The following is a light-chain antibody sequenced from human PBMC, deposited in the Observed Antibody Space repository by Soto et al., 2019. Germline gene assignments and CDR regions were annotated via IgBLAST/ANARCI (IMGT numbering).Light chain of an antibody. Sequence: SYELTQPPSVSVAPGQTARITCGGNNIGSETVHWYQQKPGRAPVLVVYDDSDRPSGIPERFSGSNSGNTATLTISRVEAGDGADYYCQVWDSSINHPNWVFGGGTKLTVL. CDR3: QVWDSSINHPNWV. CDR2: DDS. CDR1: NIGSET. J-gene: IGLJ3*02. V-gene: IGLV3-21*02.